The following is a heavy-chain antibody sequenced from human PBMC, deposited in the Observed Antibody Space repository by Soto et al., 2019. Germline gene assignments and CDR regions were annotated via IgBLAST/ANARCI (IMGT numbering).Heavy chain of an antibody. CDR2: IYPGDSDT. D-gene: IGHD3-9*01. J-gene: IGHJ6*02. CDR1: GYTFTNYW. Sequence: PGESLKISCKGSGYTFTNYWIVWVRQIPGKGLEWMGIIYPGDSDTRYSPSFQGQVTISADRSISTAYLQWSSLKASDTAMYYCARLKYDILTGYYKPHYGMDVWGQGTTVTVSS. V-gene: IGHV5-51*01. CDR3: ARLKYDILTGYYKPHYGMDV.